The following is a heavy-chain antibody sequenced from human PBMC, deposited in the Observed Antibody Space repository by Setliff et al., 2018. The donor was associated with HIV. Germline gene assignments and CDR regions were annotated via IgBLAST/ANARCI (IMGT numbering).Heavy chain of an antibody. CDR2: IIPILGIP. CDR3: ATPLSHDSSGREPFDY. D-gene: IGHD3-22*01. J-gene: IGHJ4*02. Sequence: SVKVSCKASGGAFISHTFTWVRQAPGQGLEWMGRIIPILGIPNYAQNFQGRLTISADKSTRTAYLELSSLRSDDSAVYFCATPLSHDSSGREPFDYWGQGTLVTVSS. CDR1: GGAFISHT. V-gene: IGHV1-69*02.